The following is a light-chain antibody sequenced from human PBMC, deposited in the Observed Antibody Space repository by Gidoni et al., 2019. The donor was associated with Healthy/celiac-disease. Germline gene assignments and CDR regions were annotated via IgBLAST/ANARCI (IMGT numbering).Light chain of an antibody. CDR1: QGISNY. Sequence: ANRMNHSPSSPSASTEDRVTTTCRASQGISNYLAWYQQKPGKAPKLLIYASSTLQSGVPSRFSGSGSGTDFTLTISCLQSEDFATYYCQQYYSYPLTFGGGTKVEIK. J-gene: IGKJ4*01. CDR3: QQYYSYPLT. V-gene: IGKV1-8*01. CDR2: ASS.